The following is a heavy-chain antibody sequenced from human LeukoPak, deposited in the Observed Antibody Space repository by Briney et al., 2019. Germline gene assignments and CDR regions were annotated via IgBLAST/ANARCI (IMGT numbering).Heavy chain of an antibody. Sequence: GGSLRLSCSASGFTFSSYGMHWVRQAPGKGLEWVSGISWNSGSIGYADSVKGRFTISRDNAKNSLYLQMNSLRAEDTALYYCAKDLKTAAAGISDAFDIWGQGTMVTVSS. J-gene: IGHJ3*02. V-gene: IGHV3-9*01. D-gene: IGHD6-13*01. CDR2: ISWNSGSI. CDR3: AKDLKTAAAGISDAFDI. CDR1: GFTFSSYG.